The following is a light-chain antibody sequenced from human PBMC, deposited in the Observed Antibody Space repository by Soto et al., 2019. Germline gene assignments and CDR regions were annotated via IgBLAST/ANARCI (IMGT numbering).Light chain of an antibody. CDR3: QKYEEPPLP. Sequence: DVQLTQSPSTLSASVGDRVAISCQASQSVVNYLNWFQQRPGKAPQLLISDASHLEPGVPSRFSGQRSGTDFTLIIRRPPPEGFGTFFCQKYEEPPLPFGGGTRVEV. CDR2: DAS. J-gene: IGKJ4*01. CDR1: QSVVNY. V-gene: IGKV1-33*01.